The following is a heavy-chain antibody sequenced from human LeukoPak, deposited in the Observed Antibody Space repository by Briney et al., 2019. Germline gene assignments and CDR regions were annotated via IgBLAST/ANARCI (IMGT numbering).Heavy chain of an antibody. Sequence: PGGSLRLSCAASGFTFSAYSMNWVRQAPGRGLEWVSSISSTRSYMYYADSVKGRFTISRDNAKNSLNLQMNSLRAEDTAVYYCARSHLGYGDYVDSWGQGTLVTVSS. CDR2: ISSTRSYM. V-gene: IGHV3-21*01. CDR1: GFTFSAYS. CDR3: ARSHLGYGDYVDS. D-gene: IGHD4-17*01. J-gene: IGHJ4*02.